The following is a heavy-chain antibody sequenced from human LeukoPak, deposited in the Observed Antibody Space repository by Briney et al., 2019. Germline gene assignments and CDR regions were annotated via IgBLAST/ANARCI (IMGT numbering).Heavy chain of an antibody. D-gene: IGHD2-8*01. CDR2: ISHSGRTM. J-gene: IGHJ6*03. CDR1: GFTFAGYW. Sequence: GGSLRLSCAASGFTFAGYWISWVRQAPGKGLEWVSYISHSGRTMYYADSVKGRFTISRDNAKNSLYLQMNSLRAGDTAVYYCARDSIVRGNIGNDMDVWGKGTTVTVSS. CDR3: ARDSIVRGNIGNDMDV. V-gene: IGHV3-11*01.